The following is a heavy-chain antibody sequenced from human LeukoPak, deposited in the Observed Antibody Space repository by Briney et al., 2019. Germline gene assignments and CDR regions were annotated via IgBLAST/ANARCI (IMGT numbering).Heavy chain of an antibody. Sequence: GGSLRLSCAASGFTFSSYAMHWVRQAPGKGLEWVAVISYDGSNKYYADSVKGRFTISRDNSKNALYLQMSSLRAEDTAVYYCARDGSSWYLDYWGQGTLVTVSS. V-gene: IGHV3-30*14. CDR2: ISYDGSNK. CDR1: GFTFSSYA. J-gene: IGHJ4*02. CDR3: ARDGSSWYLDY. D-gene: IGHD6-13*01.